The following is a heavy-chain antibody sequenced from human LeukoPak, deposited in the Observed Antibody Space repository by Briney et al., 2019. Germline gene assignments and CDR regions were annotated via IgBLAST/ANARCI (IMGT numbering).Heavy chain of an antibody. CDR2: ISYEGSNK. CDR1: GFTFRDYA. D-gene: IGHD1-1*01. CDR3: AKVSADNRHAVGFFFDC. J-gene: IGHJ4*02. Sequence: GRSLRLSCAASGFTFRDYAMHWVRQAPGQGLDWVALISYEGSNKYYADSVKGRFTISRDNSKNTLYLEVNSLRAEDTAVYFCAKVSADNRHAVGFFFDCWGQGALVTVSS. V-gene: IGHV3-30-3*01.